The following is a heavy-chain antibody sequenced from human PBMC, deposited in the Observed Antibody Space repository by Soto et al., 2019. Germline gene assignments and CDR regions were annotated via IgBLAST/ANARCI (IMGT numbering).Heavy chain of an antibody. Sequence: ESLKISCNASGYAFTNYWISWVRQKPGQGLEWMGRIDPSDSRTKYSPSFDGHVTISIDKSISAAFLQWSSLRASDTAVYYCARRRGYSYDFDYWGQGTLVTVSS. CDR1: GYAFTNYW. CDR2: IDPSDSRT. J-gene: IGHJ4*02. V-gene: IGHV5-10-1*01. CDR3: ARRRGYSYDFDY. D-gene: IGHD5-18*01.